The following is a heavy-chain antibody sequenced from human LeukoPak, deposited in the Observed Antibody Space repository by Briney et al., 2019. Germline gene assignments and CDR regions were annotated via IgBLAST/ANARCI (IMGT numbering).Heavy chain of an antibody. Sequence: GGSLRLSCAASGFTFDDYAMHWVRQAPGKGLEWVSGISWNSGSIGYADSVKGRFTISRDNAKNSLYLQMNSLRAEDTALYYCAKDSARDDYFEYWGQGTLVTVSS. CDR1: GFTFDDYA. CDR2: ISWNSGSI. CDR3: AKDSARDDYFEY. V-gene: IGHV3-9*01. J-gene: IGHJ4*02.